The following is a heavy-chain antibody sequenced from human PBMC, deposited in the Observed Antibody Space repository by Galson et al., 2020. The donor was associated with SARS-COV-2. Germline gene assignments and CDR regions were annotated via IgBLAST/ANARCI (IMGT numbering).Heavy chain of an antibody. CDR1: DGSITRYY. D-gene: IGHD1-26*01. Sequence: SETLSLTCTVSDGSITRYYWSWIRQPPGRGLEWIGYIYYSGTTNYNPSLKSRVTISIDTSKNQFSLKLNSVTAADTAVYYCASWSRVGGTDYWGQGTLVTVSS. V-gene: IGHV4-59*01. CDR3: ASWSRVGGTDY. J-gene: IGHJ4*02. CDR2: IYYSGTT.